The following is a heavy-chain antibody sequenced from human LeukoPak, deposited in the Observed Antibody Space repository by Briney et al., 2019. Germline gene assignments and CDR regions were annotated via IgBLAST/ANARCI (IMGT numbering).Heavy chain of an antibody. CDR3: ARGSRNTMIVVARPFDY. CDR2: INHSGST. D-gene: IGHD3-22*01. CDR1: GGPFSGYY. V-gene: IGHV4-34*01. Sequence: SETLSLTCAVYGGPFSGYYWSWIRQPPGKGLEWIGEINHSGSTNYNPSLKSRVTISVDTSKNQFSLKLSSVTAADTAVYYCARGSRNTMIVVARPFDYWGQGTLVTVSS. J-gene: IGHJ4*02.